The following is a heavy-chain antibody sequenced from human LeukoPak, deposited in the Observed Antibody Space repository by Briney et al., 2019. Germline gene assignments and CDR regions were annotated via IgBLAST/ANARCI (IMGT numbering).Heavy chain of an antibody. V-gene: IGHV4-39*07. CDR3: ARDGCSSTSCYAAYYYYYGMDV. Sequence: SETLSLTCIVSGDSISSSSYYWGWVRQPPGKGLEWIGSIFSGSTYYNPSLKSRVTISLNTSKNQLSLNLSSVTAADTAVYYCARDGCSSTSCYAAYYYYYGMDVWGQGTTVTVSS. D-gene: IGHD2-2*01. J-gene: IGHJ6*02. CDR2: IFSGST. CDR1: GDSISSSSYY.